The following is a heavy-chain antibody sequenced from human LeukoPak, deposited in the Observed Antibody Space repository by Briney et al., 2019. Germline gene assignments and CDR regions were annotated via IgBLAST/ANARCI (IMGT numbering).Heavy chain of an antibody. Sequence: PSETLSLTCAVYGGXFXGYYWXWXRXPPGXGLEWIXXIXHSXSTNYNPSLKSRVTISVDTSKNQFSLKLSSVTAADTAVYYCARGGLYCSGGSCYSYVDYWGQGTLVTVSS. D-gene: IGHD2-15*01. CDR2: IXHSXST. CDR1: GGXFXGYY. J-gene: IGHJ4*02. V-gene: IGHV4-34*01. CDR3: ARGGLYCSGGSCYSYVDY.